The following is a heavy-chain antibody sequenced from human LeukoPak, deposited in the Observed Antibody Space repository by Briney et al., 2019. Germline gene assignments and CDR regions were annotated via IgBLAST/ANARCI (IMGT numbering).Heavy chain of an antibody. D-gene: IGHD4-17*01. Sequence: SETLSLTCAVYGGSFGGYYWSWIRQPPGKGLEWIGEINHSGSTNYNPSLKSRVTISVDTSKNQFSLKLSSVTAADTAVYYCATIPQGYGDYVHWSQGTLVTVSS. CDR1: GGSFGGYY. CDR3: ATIPQGYGDYVH. V-gene: IGHV4-34*01. J-gene: IGHJ4*02. CDR2: INHSGST.